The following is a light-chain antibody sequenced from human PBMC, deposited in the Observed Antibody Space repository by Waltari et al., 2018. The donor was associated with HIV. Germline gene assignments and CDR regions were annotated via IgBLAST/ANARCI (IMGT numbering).Light chain of an antibody. J-gene: IGLJ3*02. V-gene: IGLV1-44*01. Sequence: PGQRVTISCSGSTSNIGSNTINWYQQLPGTAPKLLIYSNNQRPSGVPDRFSGSKSGTSASLAISGLQSEDEADYSCAAWDDSLNGPVFGGGTKLTVL. CDR3: AAWDDSLNGPV. CDR2: SNN. CDR1: TSNIGSNT.